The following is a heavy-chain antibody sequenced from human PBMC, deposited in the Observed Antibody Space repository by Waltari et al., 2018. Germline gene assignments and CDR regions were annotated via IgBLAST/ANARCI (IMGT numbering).Heavy chain of an antibody. Sequence: EVQLVETGGDLIQPGGSLRLSCAASGFSVSTNYMSWVRQAPGKGLKWVSLIYPGGDTYYAGSVEGRFTISRDKSKNTLYLQMNNLRVEDTAVYYCAREGITIFGDGVDPWGQGTLVIVSS. D-gene: IGHD3-3*01. CDR3: AREGITIFGDGVDP. J-gene: IGHJ5*02. V-gene: IGHV3-53*02. CDR1: GFSVSTNY. CDR2: IYPGGDT.